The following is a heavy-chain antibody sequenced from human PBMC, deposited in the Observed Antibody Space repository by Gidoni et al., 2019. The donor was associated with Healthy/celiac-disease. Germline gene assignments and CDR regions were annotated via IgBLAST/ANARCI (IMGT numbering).Heavy chain of an antibody. J-gene: IGHJ5*02. CDR2: IYYSGST. CDR3: AIANTGRWFDP. D-gene: IGHD3-16*01. V-gene: IGHV4-59*01. Sequence: VQLQESGSGLVKPSETVSLTCTVAGGSISSEYWSWIRQPPARGLEWIGYIYYSGSTNYNPSLRSRVTISVDTSKNQFSLQLSSVTAADTAVYSCAIANTGRWFDPWGQGTLVTVSS. CDR1: GGSISSEY.